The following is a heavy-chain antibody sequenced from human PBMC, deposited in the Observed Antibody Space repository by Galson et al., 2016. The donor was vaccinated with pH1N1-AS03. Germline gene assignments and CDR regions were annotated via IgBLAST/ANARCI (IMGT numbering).Heavy chain of an antibody. CDR2: IMPVFGPA. Sequence: SVKVSCKASGGNFRTHPISWERQAPGQGLEWMGGIMPVFGPAKYAQMFQGRVTISADESTSTAYMELNNLRPEDTAVYYCATDHYETSDFRGAWDYWGQGTPVTVSS. J-gene: IGHJ4*02. V-gene: IGHV1-69*13. CDR3: ATDHYETSDFRGAWDY. D-gene: IGHD3-22*01. CDR1: GGNFRTHP.